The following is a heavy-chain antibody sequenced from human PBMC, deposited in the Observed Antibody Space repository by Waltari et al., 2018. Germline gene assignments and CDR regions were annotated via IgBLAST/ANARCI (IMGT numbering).Heavy chain of an antibody. CDR1: GYSISSGYY. CDR2: IYHSGST. J-gene: IGHJ5*02. Sequence: QVQLQESGPGLVKPSETLSLTCTVSGYSISSGYYWGWIRQPPGKGLEWIGSIYHSGSTYYNPSLKSRVTISVDTSKNQFSLKLSSVTAADTAVYYCARPYSSSPLGFDPWGQGTLVTVSS. CDR3: ARPYSSSPLGFDP. D-gene: IGHD6-6*01. V-gene: IGHV4-38-2*02.